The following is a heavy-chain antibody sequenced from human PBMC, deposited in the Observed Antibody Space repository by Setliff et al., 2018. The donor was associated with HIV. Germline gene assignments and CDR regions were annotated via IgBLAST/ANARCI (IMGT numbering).Heavy chain of an antibody. D-gene: IGHD3-10*01. CDR1: GYSFTSYW. CDR2: IYPGDSDT. J-gene: IGHJ3*02. Sequence: GESLKISCKGSGYSFTSYWIGWVRQMPGKGLEWMGIIYPGDSDTRYSPSFQGQVTISADKSISTAYLQWSSLKASDTAMYYCARPPKSYGSGSDAFDIWGQGAMVTVSS. CDR3: ARPPKSYGSGSDAFDI. V-gene: IGHV5-51*01.